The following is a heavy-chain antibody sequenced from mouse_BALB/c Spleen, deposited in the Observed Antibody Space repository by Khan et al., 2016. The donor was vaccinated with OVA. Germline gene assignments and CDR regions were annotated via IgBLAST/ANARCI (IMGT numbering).Heavy chain of an antibody. V-gene: IGHV9-4*02. CDR1: GYTFTTAG. J-gene: IGHJ4*01. CDR3: ARGGAAFYRNDGGAMDS. Sequence: QIQLVQSGPELKKPGETVRISCKASGYTFTTAGMQWVQKMPGKGLKWIGWINTHSGVPKYAEDFKGRFFFSLETSASTAYLQITNLKNEDTATYFCARGGAAFYRNDGGAMDSWGQGTSVTVSS. CDR2: INTHSGVP. D-gene: IGHD2-14*01.